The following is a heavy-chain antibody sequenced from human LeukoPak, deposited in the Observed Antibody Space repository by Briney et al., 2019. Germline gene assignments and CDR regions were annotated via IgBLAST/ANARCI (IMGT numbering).Heavy chain of an antibody. D-gene: IGHD2-21*02. Sequence: GGSLRLSCAASGFTFTSYVMSWVRQAPGKGLEWVSSISVSGSFTYYADSVKGRFTISRDNSKNTLYLQMNSLRAEDTAVYFCAKQVVTATFDYWGQGTLVTVSS. J-gene: IGHJ4*02. CDR2: ISVSGSFT. CDR3: AKQVVTATFDY. V-gene: IGHV3-23*01. CDR1: GFTFTSYV.